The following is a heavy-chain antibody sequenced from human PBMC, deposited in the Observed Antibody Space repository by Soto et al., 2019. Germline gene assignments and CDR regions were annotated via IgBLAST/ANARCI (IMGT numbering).Heavy chain of an antibody. V-gene: IGHV4-38-2*01. D-gene: IGHD4-17*01. Sequence: SETLSLTCAVSGYSISSGYYLGWIRQTPGKGLEWIASIYHSGSTYYNPSLKSRATISVDTSKNQFSLKLTSVTAADTAVYYCARGAATVTPGWFDPWGQGIMVTVSS. CDR1: GYSISSGYY. CDR3: ARGAATVTPGWFDP. J-gene: IGHJ5*02. CDR2: IYHSGST.